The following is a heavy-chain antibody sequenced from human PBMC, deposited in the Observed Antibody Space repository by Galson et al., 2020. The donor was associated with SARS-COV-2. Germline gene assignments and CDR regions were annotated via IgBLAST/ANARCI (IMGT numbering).Heavy chain of an antibody. CDR1: GFTFSSYS. V-gene: IGHV3-21*01. CDR3: ARVDYYDSSGYPNFDY. CDR2: ISSSSSYI. D-gene: IGHD3-22*01. J-gene: IGHJ4*02. Sequence: TGGSLRLSCAASGFTFSSYSMNWVRQAAGKGLESVSSISSSSSYIYYADSVKGRFTISRDNAKNSLYLQMNSLRAEDTAVYYCARVDYYDSSGYPNFDYWGQGTLVTVSS.